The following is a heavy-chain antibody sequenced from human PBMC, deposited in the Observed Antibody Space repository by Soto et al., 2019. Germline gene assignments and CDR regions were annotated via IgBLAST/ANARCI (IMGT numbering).Heavy chain of an antibody. J-gene: IGHJ4*02. D-gene: IGHD2-15*01. CDR2: IYWDDDK. Sequence: QITLKESGPTLVKPTQTLTLTCTFSGFSLTTSAVGVGWIRQPPGKALEWLALIYWDDDKRYSPSLKSRLTITKDTSKNPVVLTMTNMDPVDTATYYCAHRRPYCSGGSCLSHLEYYFDYWGQGNLVTVSS. CDR1: GFSLTTSAVG. V-gene: IGHV2-5*02. CDR3: AHRRPYCSGGSCLSHLEYYFDY.